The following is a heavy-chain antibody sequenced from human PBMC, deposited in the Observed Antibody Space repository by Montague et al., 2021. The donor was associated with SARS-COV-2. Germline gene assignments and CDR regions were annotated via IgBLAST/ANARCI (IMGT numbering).Heavy chain of an antibody. D-gene: IGHD3-16*01. CDR1: GGSISSYY. CDR3: AGGFDY. Sequence: SETLSLTCTVSGGSISSYYWSWIRRPPGKGLEGSVCIYYSGSTNYNPSLKSRVTITVDTSKYQFSLKLSSVTTADTAVYYCAGGFDYWGQGTLVTVSS. V-gene: IGHV4-59*01. CDR2: IYYSGST. J-gene: IGHJ4*02.